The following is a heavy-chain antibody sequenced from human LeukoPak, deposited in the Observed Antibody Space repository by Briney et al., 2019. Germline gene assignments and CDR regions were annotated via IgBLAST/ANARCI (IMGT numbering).Heavy chain of an antibody. V-gene: IGHV3-21*01. Sequence: GGSLRLSCAASGFTFSSYSMNWVRQAPGKGLEWVSSISSSSTYIYYADSVKGRFTISRDNAKNSLYLQMNSLRAEDTAVYYCARGTDYDYVWGSYRPLYYFDYWGQGTLVTVSS. CDR1: GFTFSSYS. D-gene: IGHD3-16*02. CDR3: ARGTDYDYVWGSYRPLYYFDY. CDR2: ISSSSTYI. J-gene: IGHJ4*02.